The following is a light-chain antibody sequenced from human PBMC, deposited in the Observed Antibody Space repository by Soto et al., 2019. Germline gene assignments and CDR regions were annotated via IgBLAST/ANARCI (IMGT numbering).Light chain of an antibody. V-gene: IGLV2-14*01. J-gene: IGLJ2*01. CDR1: SSDVGGYKY. CDR2: EVN. Sequence: QSALTQPASVSGSPGQSITISCTGTSSDVGGYKYVSWYQHHPGKAPKLIIYEVNNRPSGVSNRFSGSKSGNTASLTISGLQPEDESHYYCSSKSSGSTPMLFGGGTKLTVL. CDR3: SSKSSGSTPML.